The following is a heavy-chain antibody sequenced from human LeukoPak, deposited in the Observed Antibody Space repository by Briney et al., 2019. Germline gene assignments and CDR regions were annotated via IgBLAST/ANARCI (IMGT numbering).Heavy chain of an antibody. CDR1: GGSFSGYY. V-gene: IGHV4-59*01. CDR3: ARASSSWYPDAFDI. Sequence: SETLSLTCAVYGGSFSGYYWSWIRQPPGKGLEWIGYIYYSGSTNYNPSLKSRVTISVDTSKNQFSLKLSSVTAADTAVYYCARASSSWYPDAFDIWGQGTMVTVSS. CDR2: IYYSGST. D-gene: IGHD6-13*01. J-gene: IGHJ3*02.